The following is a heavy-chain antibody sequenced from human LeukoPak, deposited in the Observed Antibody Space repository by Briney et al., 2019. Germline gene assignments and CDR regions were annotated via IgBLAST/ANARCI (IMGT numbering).Heavy chain of an antibody. CDR2: IYTSGST. Sequence: NWIRQPAGKGLEWIGRIYTSGSTNYNPSLKSRVTISVDTSKNQFSLKLSSVTAADTAVYYCARATYYYDIVDAPFDYWGQGTLVTVSS. J-gene: IGHJ4*02. D-gene: IGHD3-22*01. CDR3: ARATYYYDIVDAPFDY. V-gene: IGHV4-61*02.